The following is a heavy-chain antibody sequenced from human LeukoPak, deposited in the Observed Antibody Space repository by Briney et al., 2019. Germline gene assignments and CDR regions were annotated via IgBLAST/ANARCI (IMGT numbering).Heavy chain of an antibody. V-gene: IGHV3-7*01. CDR2: IKQDGSEK. Sequence: PGGSLRLSCAASGFTFSNYWMSWVRQAPGKGLEWVANIKQDGSEKYYVDSVKGRFTISRDNAINSLYLQMNRLRVEDTAVYYCAREGALTIFGVPPDYWGQGTLVTVSS. D-gene: IGHD3-3*01. CDR3: AREGALTIFGVPPDY. J-gene: IGHJ4*02. CDR1: GFTFSNYW.